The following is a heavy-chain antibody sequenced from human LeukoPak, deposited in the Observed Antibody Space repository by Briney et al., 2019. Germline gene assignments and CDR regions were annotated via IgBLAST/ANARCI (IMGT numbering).Heavy chain of an antibody. CDR2: FYNSGST. CDR1: GGSIILYY. CDR3: ARRLVGAAGYFDS. J-gene: IGHJ4*02. D-gene: IGHD1-26*01. V-gene: IGHV4-59*08. Sequence: KPSETLSLTCDVSGGSIILYYWSWLRQPPGKALEWIGYFYNSGSTNYNPSLKSRVTISGDTSKNQFSLRLDSVTAADTAVYYCARRLVGAAGYFDSWGQGTLVTVSS.